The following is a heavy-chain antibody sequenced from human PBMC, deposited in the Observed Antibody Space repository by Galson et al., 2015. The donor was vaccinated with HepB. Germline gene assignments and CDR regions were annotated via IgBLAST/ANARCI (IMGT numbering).Heavy chain of an antibody. V-gene: IGHV5-51*01. CDR1: GYSFTSYW. CDR3: ARLNYDCSGSLGGFDY. J-gene: IGHJ4*02. CDR2: IYPGDSDT. Sequence: QSGAEVKKPGESLKISCKGSGYSFTSYWIGWVRQMPRKGLEWMGIIYPGDSDTRYSPSFQGQVTISADKSISTAYLQWSSLKASDTAMYYCARLNYDCSGSLGGFDYWGQGTLVTVSS. D-gene: IGHD3-22*01.